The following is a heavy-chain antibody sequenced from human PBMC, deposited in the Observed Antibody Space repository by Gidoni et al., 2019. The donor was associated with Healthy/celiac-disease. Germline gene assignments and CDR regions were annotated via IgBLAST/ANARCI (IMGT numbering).Heavy chain of an antibody. J-gene: IGHJ5*02. CDR2: IYYSGST. CDR3: ARPAARTTTYYDILTGYYPGGWFDP. D-gene: IGHD3-9*01. Sequence: QLQLQESGPGLVKPSETLSLPCTVSGGSISSSSYYWGWFRPPPGKGLEWIGSIYYSGSTYYNPSLKSRVTISVDTSKNQFSLKLSSVTAADTAVYYCARPAARTTTYYDILTGYYPGGWFDPWGQGTLVTVSS. V-gene: IGHV4-39*01. CDR1: GGSISSSSYY.